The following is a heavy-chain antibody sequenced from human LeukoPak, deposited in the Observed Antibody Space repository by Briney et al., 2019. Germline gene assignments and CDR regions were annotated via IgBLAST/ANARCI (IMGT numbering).Heavy chain of an antibody. V-gene: IGHV3-33*01. CDR3: AREMRWLGFDY. Sequence: GGSLRLSCAASGFTFSSYGMHWVRQAPGKGLEWVDDGSNKYYADSVKGRFTISRDNSKNTLYLQMNGLRAEDTAVYYCAREMRWLGFDYWGQGTLVTVSS. D-gene: IGHD6-19*01. CDR2: DGSNK. CDR1: GFTFSSYG. J-gene: IGHJ4*02.